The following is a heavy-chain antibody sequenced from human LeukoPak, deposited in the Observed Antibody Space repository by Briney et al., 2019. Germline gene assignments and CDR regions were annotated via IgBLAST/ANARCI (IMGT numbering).Heavy chain of an antibody. D-gene: IGHD4-23*01. Sequence: ASATVSCKASENTFTNYYMHWVRPAPGQGLEWLGLINPNGGRTAYAQNFQGRVSMTRDTSTTTVYMELSSLRSDDTAVYYCARDMSTAVTPISYAFDVWGQGTMVTVSS. CDR3: ARDMSTAVTPISYAFDV. V-gene: IGHV1-46*01. J-gene: IGHJ3*01. CDR2: INPNGGRT. CDR1: ENTFTNYY.